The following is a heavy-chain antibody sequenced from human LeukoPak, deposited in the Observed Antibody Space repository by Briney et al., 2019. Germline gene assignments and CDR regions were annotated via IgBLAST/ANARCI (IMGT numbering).Heavy chain of an antibody. CDR2: ISAYNGNT. Sequence: ASVKVSCKASGYTFTSYGISWVRQAPGQGLEWMGWISAYNGNTNYAQKLQGRVTMTTDTSTSTAYMELRSLRSDDTAVYYCARTYYAGSGYYAFDYWGQGTLVTVSS. CDR3: ARTYYAGSGYYAFDY. CDR1: GYTFTSYG. V-gene: IGHV1-18*01. J-gene: IGHJ4*02. D-gene: IGHD3-22*01.